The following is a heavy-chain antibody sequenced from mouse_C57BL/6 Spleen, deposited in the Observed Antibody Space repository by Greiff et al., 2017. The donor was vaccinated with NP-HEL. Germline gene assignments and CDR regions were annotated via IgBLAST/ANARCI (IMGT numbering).Heavy chain of an antibody. V-gene: IGHV1-9*01. J-gene: IGHJ3*01. D-gene: IGHD1-1*01. CDR3: ARRHYGGAY. CDR2: ILPGSGST. CDR1: GYTFTGYW. Sequence: VQLQQSGAELMKPGASVKLSCKATGYTFTGYWIEWVKQRPGHGLEWIGEILPGSGSTNCNEKFKGKATFTADTSSNTAYMQLSSLTTEDSAIYYCARRHYGGAYWGQGTLVTVSA.